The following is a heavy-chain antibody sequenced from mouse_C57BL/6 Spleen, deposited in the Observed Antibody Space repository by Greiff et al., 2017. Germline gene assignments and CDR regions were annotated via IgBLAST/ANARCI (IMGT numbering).Heavy chain of an antibody. V-gene: IGHV5-4*01. CDR3: ARDPIRDYAMDY. CDR1: GFTFSSYA. CDR2: ISDGGSYT. J-gene: IGHJ4*01. D-gene: IGHD2-4*01. Sequence: EVKLQESGGGLVKPGGSLKLSCAASGFTFSSYAMSWVRQTPEKRLEWVATISDGGSYTYYPDNVKGRFTISRDNAKNNLYLQMSHLKSEDTAMYYCARDPIRDYAMDYWGQGTSVTVSS.